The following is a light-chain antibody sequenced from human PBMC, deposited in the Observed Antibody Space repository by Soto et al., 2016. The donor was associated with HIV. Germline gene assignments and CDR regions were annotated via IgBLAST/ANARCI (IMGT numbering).Light chain of an antibody. J-gene: IGKJ4*01. V-gene: IGKV1-9*01. Sequence: IQMTQSPSFLSASVGDRVTITCRASQGIRSDLAWYQQKPGKAPQFLMYAASTLQSGVPSRFSGSGSETEFTLTISSLQPEDFATYYCQQVHSYPLTFGGGPRWRSN. CDR3: QQVHSYPLT. CDR1: QGIRSD. CDR2: AAS.